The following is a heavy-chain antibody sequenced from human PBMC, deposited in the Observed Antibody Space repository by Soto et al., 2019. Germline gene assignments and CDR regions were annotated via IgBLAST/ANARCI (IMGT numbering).Heavy chain of an antibody. CDR1: GFTFSNFG. D-gene: IGHD2-15*01. CDR2: ISSDGSDK. Sequence: QVQLVESGGGVVQPGRSLRLSCAASGFTFSNFGMHWVRQAPSKGLEWEAAISSDGSDKYYSESVKGRFTISRDNSKNTLFLQMNSLRVEDTAVYYCAKGSEVARQELDYWGQGTLVTVSS. V-gene: IGHV3-30*18. J-gene: IGHJ4*02. CDR3: AKGSEVARQELDY.